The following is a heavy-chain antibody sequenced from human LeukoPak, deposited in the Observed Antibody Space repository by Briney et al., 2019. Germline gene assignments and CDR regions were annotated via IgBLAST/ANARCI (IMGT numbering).Heavy chain of an antibody. CDR3: ARVIFGDYYYDSSGYPDY. D-gene: IGHD3-22*01. Sequence: ASVKVSCKASGYTSTSYGISWVRQAPGQGLEWMGWISAYNGNTNYAQKLQGRVTMTTDTSTSTAYMELRSLRSDDTAVYYCARVIFGDYYYDSSGYPDYWGQGTLVTVSS. J-gene: IGHJ4*02. CDR1: GYTSTSYG. V-gene: IGHV1-18*01. CDR2: ISAYNGNT.